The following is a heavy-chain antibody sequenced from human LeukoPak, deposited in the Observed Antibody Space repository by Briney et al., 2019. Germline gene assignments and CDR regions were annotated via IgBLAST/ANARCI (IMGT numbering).Heavy chain of an antibody. CDR3: ARDPGGVTSIDY. CDR2: ISGSGGST. V-gene: IGHV3-23*01. CDR1: GFTFSSYA. D-gene: IGHD2-21*02. J-gene: IGHJ4*02. Sequence: GGSLRLSCAASGFTFSSYAMSWVRQAPGKGLEWVSAISGSGGSTYYADSVKGRFTISRDNSKNTLYLQMNSLRAEDTAVYYCARDPGGVTSIDYWGQGTLVTVSS.